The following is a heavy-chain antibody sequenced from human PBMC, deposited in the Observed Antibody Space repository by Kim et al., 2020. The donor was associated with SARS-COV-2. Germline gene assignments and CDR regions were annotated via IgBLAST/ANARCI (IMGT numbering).Heavy chain of an antibody. CDR2: INPDTGGA. J-gene: IGHJ6*02. CDR1: GYTLTTYY. D-gene: IGHD6-6*01. V-gene: IGHV1-2*06. CDR3: ARVLIVAPLYGMDV. Sequence: ASVNVSCKASGYTLTTYYIHWVRQAPGQGLEWMGRINPDTGGADYAQKFQGRVMLTRDTSISTAYLELSSLTSDDTAVYYCARVLIVAPLYGMDVWGQGT.